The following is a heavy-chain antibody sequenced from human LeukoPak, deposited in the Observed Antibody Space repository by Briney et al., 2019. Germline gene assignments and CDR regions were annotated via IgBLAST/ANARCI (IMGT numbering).Heavy chain of an antibody. CDR2: ISGSSSNV. CDR3: ARGFRDTAMFLDY. Sequence: GGSLRLSCAASGFTFSNEMNWVRRAPGKGLEWISAISGSSSNVYYAASVRGRFTISRDNAENSLYLQLNTMRAEDTAVYYCARGFRDTAMFLDYWGQGTLVTVSS. V-gene: IGHV3-48*03. CDR1: GFTFSNE. J-gene: IGHJ4*02. D-gene: IGHD5-18*01.